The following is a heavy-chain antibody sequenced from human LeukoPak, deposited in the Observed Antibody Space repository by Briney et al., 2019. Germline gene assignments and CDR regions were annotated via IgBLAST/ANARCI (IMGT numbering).Heavy chain of an antibody. CDR3: TRQGVGGYSYGYYY. CDR2: IGSKAYGGTT. J-gene: IGHJ4*02. Sequence: SLRLSCTASGFTFGDYAMSWFRQAPGKGLEWVGFIGSKAYGGTTEYAASVKGRFTISRDDSKSIAYLQMNSLKTEDTAVYYCTRQGVGGYSYGYYYWGQGTLVTVSS. V-gene: IGHV3-49*03. CDR1: GFTFGDYA. D-gene: IGHD5-18*01.